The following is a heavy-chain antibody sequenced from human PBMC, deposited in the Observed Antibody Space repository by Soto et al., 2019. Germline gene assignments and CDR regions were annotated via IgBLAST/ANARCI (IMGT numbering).Heavy chain of an antibody. Sequence: SETLSLTCTVSGGSMSRYYWTWIRQPPGKGLEWIGNIHYTGSTNYNPSLKSRDTILLGTSTSQFSLKVSSVTAADTAVYYCARDLTISSTDGPLDPWGHGTLVTVSS. V-gene: IGHV4-59*01. CDR1: GGSMSRYY. CDR3: ARDLTISSTDGPLDP. J-gene: IGHJ5*02. D-gene: IGHD1-1*01. CDR2: IHYTGST.